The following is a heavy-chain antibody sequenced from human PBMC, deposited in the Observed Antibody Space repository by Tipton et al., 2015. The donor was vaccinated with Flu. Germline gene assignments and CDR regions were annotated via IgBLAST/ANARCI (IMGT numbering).Heavy chain of an antibody. D-gene: IGHD3-22*01. V-gene: IGHV3-21*01. Sequence: SLRLSCAASGFTFSYFGMSWVRLAPGKGLEWVAFISSSGSHTDYADSVRVRFTISRDDAKNSLYLQTSSLRVEDTAVYFCAGGWAYYYEIREGDFLDIGGQGTMVTFSS. CDR1: GFTFSYFG. CDR3: AGGWAYYYEIREGDFLDI. J-gene: IGHJ3*02. CDR2: ISSSGSHT.